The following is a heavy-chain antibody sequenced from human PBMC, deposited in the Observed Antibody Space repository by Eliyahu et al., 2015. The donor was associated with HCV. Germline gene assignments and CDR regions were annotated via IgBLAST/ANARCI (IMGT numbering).Heavy chain of an antibody. CDR1: SGSVTSVNW. D-gene: IGHD6-19*01. V-gene: IGHV4-4*02. J-gene: IGHJ4*02. Sequence: QVQLQESGPGLVMPSETLSLTCAVSSGSVTSVNWWSWVRRPPGKGLEWIGEIYRCGGTNYNPSLKSRVTISMDKSTNQFSLKLISVTAADTAVYYCAREDDSAWTFDYWGQGILVTVSS. CDR3: AREDDSAWTFDY. CDR2: IYRCGGT.